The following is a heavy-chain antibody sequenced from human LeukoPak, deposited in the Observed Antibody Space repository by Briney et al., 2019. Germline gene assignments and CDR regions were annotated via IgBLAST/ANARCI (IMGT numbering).Heavy chain of an antibody. CDR1: GFTFSSYS. CDR2: ISSSSSYI. CDR3: AREGDSSGWYTNYYLDY. Sequence: GGSLRLSCAASGFTFSSYSMNWVRQAPGKGLEWVSSISSSSSYIYYADSVKGRFTISRDNAKNSLYLQMNSLRAEDTAVYYCAREGDSSGWYTNYYLDYWGQGTLVTVSS. V-gene: IGHV3-21*01. J-gene: IGHJ4*02. D-gene: IGHD6-19*01.